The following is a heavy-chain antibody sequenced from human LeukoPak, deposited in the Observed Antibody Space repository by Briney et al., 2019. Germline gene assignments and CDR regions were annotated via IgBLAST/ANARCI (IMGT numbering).Heavy chain of an antibody. CDR3: ARDPAAWDY. CDR1: TFPFGTYG. Sequence: GGPLRLSCEAPTFPFGTYGMSWVRGAPGKGLEWVANIKEDGSEEYYVDSVKGRFTISRDNTKNSLYLQMNSLRAEDTAVYYCARDPAAWDYWGQGTLVTVSS. CDR2: IKEDGSEE. V-gene: IGHV3-7*01. D-gene: IGHD6-13*01. J-gene: IGHJ4*02.